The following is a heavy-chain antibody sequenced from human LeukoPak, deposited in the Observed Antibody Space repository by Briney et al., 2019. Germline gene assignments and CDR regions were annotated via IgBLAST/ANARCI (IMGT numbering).Heavy chain of an antibody. D-gene: IGHD6-13*01. CDR3: AKHPERPGYRNNWYVSYFDP. CDR2: IGYGGSM. CDR1: GFTLRNYD. J-gene: IGHJ4*02. V-gene: IGHV3-23*01. Sequence: GGSLRLSCAASGFTLRNYDITWVRQAPGRGLEYVSSIGYGGSMYYGDPVKGRFTISRDNSENTVHLQMTSLRAEDTALYYCAKHPERPGYRNNWYVSYFDPWGQGALVTVSS.